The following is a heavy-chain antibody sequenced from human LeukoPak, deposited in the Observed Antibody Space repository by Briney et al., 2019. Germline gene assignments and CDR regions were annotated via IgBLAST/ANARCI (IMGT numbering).Heavy chain of an antibody. D-gene: IGHD3-9*01. J-gene: IGHJ4*02. CDR3: ARGRVYTYYDILTGYYYFDY. CDR1: GGSFSGYY. CDR2: IKHSGST. V-gene: IGHV4-34*01. Sequence: SETLSLTCAVYGGSFSGYYWSWIRQPPGKGLEWIGEIKHSGSTNYNPSLKSRVTIPVDTSKNQFSLKLSSVTAADTAVYYCARGRVYTYYDILTGYYYFDYWGQGTLVTVSS.